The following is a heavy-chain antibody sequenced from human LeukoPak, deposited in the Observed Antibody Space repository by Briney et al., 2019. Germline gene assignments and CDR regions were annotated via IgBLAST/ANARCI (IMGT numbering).Heavy chain of an antibody. Sequence: SETLSLTCTVSGGSISSYYWSWIRQPAGKGLEWIGRIDTSGNTNYKPSLKGRVTMSVDTSKNQFSLKLRSVTAADTAVYYCARETSQKGAHYMDVWGKGTTVTISS. CDR3: ARETSQKGAHYMDV. D-gene: IGHD3-16*01. J-gene: IGHJ6*03. V-gene: IGHV4-4*07. CDR1: GGSISSYY. CDR2: IDTSGNT.